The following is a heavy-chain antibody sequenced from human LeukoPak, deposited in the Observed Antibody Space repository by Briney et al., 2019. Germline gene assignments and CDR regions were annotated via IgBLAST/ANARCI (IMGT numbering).Heavy chain of an antibody. D-gene: IGHD5-18*01. CDR1: GGSFSGYY. Sequence: SETLSLTCAVYGGSFSGYYWSWIRQPPGKGLEWIGEINHSGSTNYNPSLKSRVTISVDTSKNQFSLKLSSVTAADTAVYYCARGERGYSYGRFQYWGQGTLVTVSS. CDR3: ARGERGYSYGRFQY. CDR2: INHSGST. J-gene: IGHJ4*02. V-gene: IGHV4-34*01.